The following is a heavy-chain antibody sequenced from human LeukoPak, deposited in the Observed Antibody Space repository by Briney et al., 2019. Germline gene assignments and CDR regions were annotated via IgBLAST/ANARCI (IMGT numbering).Heavy chain of an antibody. J-gene: IGHJ6*02. CDR2: IKQDGSEK. CDR3: ARDDSSSWYGYYYYGMDV. D-gene: IGHD6-13*01. V-gene: IGHV3-7*01. Sequence: GGSLRLSCPASGFTFSSYWMSWVRQAPGKGLEWVANIKQDGSEKYYVDSVKGRFTISRDNAKNSLYLQMNSLRAEDTAVYYCARDDSSSWYGYYYYGMDVWGQGTTVTVSS. CDR1: GFTFSSYW.